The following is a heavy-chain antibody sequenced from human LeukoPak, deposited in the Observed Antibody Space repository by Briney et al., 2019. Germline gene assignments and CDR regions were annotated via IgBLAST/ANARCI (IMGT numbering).Heavy chain of an antibody. D-gene: IGHD3-3*02. J-gene: IGHJ4*02. CDR2: ISTNGGIT. CDR3: VKASGHYDY. Sequence: GGSLRLSCSASGFTFSTYGMHWVRQGPGKGLEQVAAISTNGGITYYADSVKGRFTISRDNSKNTLYLQMSSLRAEDTAVYYCVKASGHYDYWGQGTLVTVSS. CDR1: GFTFSTYG. V-gene: IGHV3-64D*08.